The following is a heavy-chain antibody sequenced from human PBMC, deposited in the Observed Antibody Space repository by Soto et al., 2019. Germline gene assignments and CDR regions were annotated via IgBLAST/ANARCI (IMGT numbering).Heavy chain of an antibody. D-gene: IGHD6-19*01. J-gene: IGHJ6*02. V-gene: IGHV3-7*05. Sequence: EVQLVESGGGLVQPGGSLRLSCLASEFTFNTYWMKWVRQAPGRGLEWVANIKDDGSEKNYVDSVKGRFTISRDNTKNSLYLQMNSLRGEDTAVYFCARDWGTPGRGSAVGYYYHYGMDVCGQGTTVTVSS. CDR1: EFTFNTYW. CDR2: IKDDGSEK. CDR3: ARDWGTPGRGSAVGYYYHYGMDV.